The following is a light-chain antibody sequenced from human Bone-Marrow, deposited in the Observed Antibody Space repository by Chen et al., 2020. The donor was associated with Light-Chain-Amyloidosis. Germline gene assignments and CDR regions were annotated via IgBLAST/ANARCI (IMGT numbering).Light chain of an antibody. CDR3: QVWDRSSDRPV. CDR1: NIGSTS. Sequence: SYVLTQPSSVSVAPGQTATIACGGNNIGSTSVHWYPQTPGQAPLLVVYDDSDRPSGIPERLSVSNSGNTATLTISRVEAGDEADYYCQVWDRSSDRPVFGGGTKLTVL. V-gene: IGLV3-21*02. J-gene: IGLJ3*02. CDR2: DDS.